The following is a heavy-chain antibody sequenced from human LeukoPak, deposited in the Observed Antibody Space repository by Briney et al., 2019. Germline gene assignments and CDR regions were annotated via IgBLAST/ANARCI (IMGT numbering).Heavy chain of an antibody. Sequence: SETLSLTCTVSGGSITSYYWSWIRQPPGKGVEWIGYIFYSGSTNYNPSPKSRVTISVDTSKSQFSLNLSSVTAADTAMYYCARHGRNSGAPKDWGQGTLVTVSS. V-gene: IGHV4-59*08. CDR2: IFYSGST. J-gene: IGHJ4*02. CDR3: ARHGRNSGAPKD. CDR1: GGSITSYY. D-gene: IGHD6-19*01.